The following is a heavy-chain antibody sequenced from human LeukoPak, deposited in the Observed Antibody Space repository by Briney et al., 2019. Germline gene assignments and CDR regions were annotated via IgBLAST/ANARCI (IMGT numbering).Heavy chain of an antibody. CDR3: ARHVGRIAAAGISEPFDY. CDR1: GGSISSSSYY. CDR2: TYYSGST. Sequence: SETLSLTCTVSGGSISSSSYYWGWIRQPPGKGLEWIGSTYYSGSTYYNPSLKSRVTISVDTSKNQFSLKLSSVTAADTAVYYCARHVGRIAAAGISEPFDYWGQGTLVTVSS. V-gene: IGHV4-39*01. J-gene: IGHJ4*02. D-gene: IGHD6-13*01.